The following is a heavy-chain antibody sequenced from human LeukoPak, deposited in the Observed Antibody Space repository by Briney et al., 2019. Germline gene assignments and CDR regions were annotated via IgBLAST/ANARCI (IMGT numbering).Heavy chain of an antibody. Sequence: SSETLSLTCTVSGGSISSSSYYWGWIRQPPGKGLEWIGSIYYSGSTYYNPSLKSRVTISVDTSKNQFSLKLSSVTAADTAVYFCAQTLEVSTITVHYWGQGTLVTVSS. CDR3: AQTLEVSTITVHY. D-gene: IGHD2-8*02. CDR2: IYYSGST. CDR1: GGSISSSSYY. V-gene: IGHV4-39*01. J-gene: IGHJ4*02.